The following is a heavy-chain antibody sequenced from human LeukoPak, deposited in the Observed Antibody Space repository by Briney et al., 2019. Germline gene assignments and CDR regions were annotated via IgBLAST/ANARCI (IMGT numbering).Heavy chain of an antibody. CDR2: IYYSGST. V-gene: IGHV4-39*07. Sequence: SETLSLTCTVSGGSISSSSYYWGWIRQPPGKGLEWIGSIYYSGSTYYNPSLKSRVTISVDTSKNQFSLKLSSVTAADTAVYYCARESVGPPHDYWGQGTLVTVSS. CDR3: ARESVGPPHDY. J-gene: IGHJ4*02. CDR1: GGSISSSSYY.